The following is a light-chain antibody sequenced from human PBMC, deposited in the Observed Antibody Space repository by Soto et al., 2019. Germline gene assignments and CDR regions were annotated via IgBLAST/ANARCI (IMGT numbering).Light chain of an antibody. Sequence: DILMTQSPDSLAVSLGERATINCTSSQSILYSSNNKDFLAWYQQKPGQPPKLLIHWASSREFGVPDRFSGRGSGTDFTLTISRLQAEDLAVYFCQQYFSFPYTFGQGTKLEIK. CDR3: QQYFSFPYT. V-gene: IGKV4-1*01. CDR2: WAS. CDR1: QSILYSSNNKDF. J-gene: IGKJ2*01.